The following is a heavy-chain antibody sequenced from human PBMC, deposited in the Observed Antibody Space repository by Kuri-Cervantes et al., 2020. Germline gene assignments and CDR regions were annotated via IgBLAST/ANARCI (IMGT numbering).Heavy chain of an antibody. D-gene: IGHD3-16*02. CDR2: INCNSGAT. CDR3: ARDLDYDYVWGSYRYTARGMDV. J-gene: IGHJ6*02. Sequence: ASVKVSCKASGYTFTGYFMHWVRQAPGQGLEWMGWINCNSGATNYAPKFQGRVTMTRDTSISTVYMELSSLRSEDTAVYYCARDLDYDYVWGSYRYTARGMDVWGQGTTVTVSS. V-gene: IGHV1-2*02. CDR1: GYTFTGYF.